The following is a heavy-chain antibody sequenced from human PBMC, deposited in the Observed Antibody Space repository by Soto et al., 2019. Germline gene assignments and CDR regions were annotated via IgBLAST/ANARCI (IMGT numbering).Heavy chain of an antibody. CDR3: ARDIVSVGPRANEAFDV. V-gene: IGHV1-3*01. J-gene: IGHJ3*01. Sequence: VQCGAELKKPGASVNISCQASGFTFSDTLINWVRQGPGQRLEWMGWINPANGNTRYSESFQGRVTISSLSSASTAYVALSDLTSEDTAVYYCARDIVSVGPRANEAFDVWGQGTMITVSS. D-gene: IGHD1-1*01. CDR1: GFTFSDTL. CDR2: INPANGNT.